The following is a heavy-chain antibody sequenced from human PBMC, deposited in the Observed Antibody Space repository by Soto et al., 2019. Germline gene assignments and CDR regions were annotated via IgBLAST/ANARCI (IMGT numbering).Heavy chain of an antibody. Sequence: ASVKVSCKASGYTFTSYYMNWVRQAPGQGLEWMGTINPSSGTTSYAQKFQGRVTMTRDTSTSTVYMELSSLRSEDAAMYYCARGAGSHGFDIWGQGTRVTVSS. CDR2: INPSSGTT. V-gene: IGHV1-46*01. CDR1: GYTFTSYY. J-gene: IGHJ3*02. CDR3: ARGAGSHGFDI.